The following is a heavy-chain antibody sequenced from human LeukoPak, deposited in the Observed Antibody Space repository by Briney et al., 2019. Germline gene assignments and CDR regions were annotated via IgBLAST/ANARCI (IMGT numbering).Heavy chain of an antibody. J-gene: IGHJ6*02. CDR1: GFTFSNYW. V-gene: IGHV3-7*03. CDR2: IKQDGSER. CDR3: AKGGV. Sequence: GGSLRLSCAASGFTFSNYWMSWVRQAPGKGLEWVANIKQDGSERYYVDSVKGRFTISKDNAKNSVYLQMNSLRAEDTALYYCAKGGVWGQGIAVTVS.